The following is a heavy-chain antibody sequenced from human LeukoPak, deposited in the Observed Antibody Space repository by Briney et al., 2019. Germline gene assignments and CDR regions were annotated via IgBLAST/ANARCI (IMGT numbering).Heavy chain of an antibody. J-gene: IGHJ4*02. CDR3: TTDVDYYDSSGYYAPSDY. D-gene: IGHD3-22*01. Sequence: GGSLRLSCAASGFTFSSYSMNWVRQAPGKGLEWVGRIKSKTDGGTTDYAAPVKGRFTISRDDSKNTLYLQMNSLKTEDTAVYYCTTDVDYYDSSGYYAPSDYWGQGTLVTVSS. CDR2: IKSKTDGGTT. V-gene: IGHV3-15*07. CDR1: GFTFSSYS.